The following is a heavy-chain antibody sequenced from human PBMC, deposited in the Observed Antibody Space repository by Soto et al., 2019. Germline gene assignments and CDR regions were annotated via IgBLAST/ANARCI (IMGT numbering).Heavy chain of an antibody. CDR2: IHSSGST. CDR1: GGSISSGGYY. D-gene: IGHD6-19*01. Sequence: PSETLSLTCTVSGGSISSGGYYWSWIRQHPGKGLEWIGYIHSSGSTYYNPSLKSRVTISVDTSKNQFSLKLSSVTAADTAVYYCARDRALGQWLENYYYGMDVWGQGTTVTVSS. CDR3: ARDRALGQWLENYYYGMDV. J-gene: IGHJ6*02. V-gene: IGHV4-31*03.